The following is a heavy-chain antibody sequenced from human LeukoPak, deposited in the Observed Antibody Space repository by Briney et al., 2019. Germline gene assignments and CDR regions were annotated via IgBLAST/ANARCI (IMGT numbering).Heavy chain of an antibody. J-gene: IGHJ4*02. CDR3: AKGYSSVWYSHFDY. D-gene: IGHD6-19*01. CDR2: IIPSGGST. Sequence: GGSLRLSCAASGFTFSSYAMSWVRQAPGKGLQWVSAIIPSGGSTYYADSVKGRFTISRDNSKNTLYLQMNGLRAEDTAVYYCAKGYSSVWYSHFDYWGQGTLVTVSS. CDR1: GFTFSSYA. V-gene: IGHV3-23*01.